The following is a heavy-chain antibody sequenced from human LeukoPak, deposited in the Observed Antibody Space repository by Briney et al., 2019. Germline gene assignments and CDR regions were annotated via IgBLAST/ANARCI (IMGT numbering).Heavy chain of an antibody. Sequence: PSETLSLTCTVSGDSISSSNCYWGWIRQPPGKGLEWIGSIYFSGGTYYNASLKSRVTISVDTSKNQFSLKLSSVTAAGTAVYYCASSVVRGVTYWGQGTLVTVSS. CDR3: ASSVVRGVTY. CDR1: GDSISSSNCY. CDR2: IYFSGGT. J-gene: IGHJ4*02. V-gene: IGHV4-39*01. D-gene: IGHD3-10*01.